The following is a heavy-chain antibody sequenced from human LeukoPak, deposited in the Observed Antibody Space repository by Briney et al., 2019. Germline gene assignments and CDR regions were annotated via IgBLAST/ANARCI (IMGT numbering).Heavy chain of an antibody. CDR1: GFTLCSYW. J-gene: IGHJ4*02. CDR2: IKQDGSEK. V-gene: IGHV3-7*04. Sequence: GGSLRLSCAASGFTLCSYWMTWVRQAPGKGLEWVANIKQDGSEKYYVDSVKGRFTISRDNAKNSLYLQMNSLRADDTAVYYCARGRTWSDYWGQGTLVTVSS. D-gene: IGHD1-1*01. CDR3: ARGRTWSDY.